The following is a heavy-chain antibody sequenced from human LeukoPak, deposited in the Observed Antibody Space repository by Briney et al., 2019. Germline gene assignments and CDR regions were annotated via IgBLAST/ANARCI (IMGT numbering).Heavy chain of an antibody. Sequence: GGSLRLSCTASGFTFSSYSMNWVRQAPGKGLEWVSSISSSSSYIYYADSVKGRFTISRDNAKNSLYLQMNSLRAEDTAVYYCARDLMVRGEIDYWGQGTLVTVSS. CDR2: ISSSSSYI. J-gene: IGHJ4*02. CDR1: GFTFSSYS. D-gene: IGHD3-10*01. V-gene: IGHV3-21*01. CDR3: ARDLMVRGEIDY.